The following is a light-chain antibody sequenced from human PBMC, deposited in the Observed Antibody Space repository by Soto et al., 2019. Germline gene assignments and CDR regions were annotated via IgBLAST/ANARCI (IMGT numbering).Light chain of an antibody. V-gene: IGLV2-23*01. CDR2: EGS. CDR3: CSYAGSSTWV. CDR1: SSDVGSYNL. Sequence: QSALTQPASVSGSPGQSITISCTGTSSDVGSYNLVSWYQQHPGKATKLMIYEGSKRPSVVSNRFSCAKSGNTSSLTISGLQAEDEADYYCCSYAGSSTWVFGGGTKLTVL. J-gene: IGLJ2*01.